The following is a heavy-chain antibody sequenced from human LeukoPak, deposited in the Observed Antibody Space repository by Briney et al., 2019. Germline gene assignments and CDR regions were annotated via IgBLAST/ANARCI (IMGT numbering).Heavy chain of an antibody. CDR2: ISAYTGNT. Sequence: ASVKVSCKASGYTFSKYTITWVRQAPGQGLEWMGWISAYTGNTNYAQKFQGRVTMTTDTSTSTAYMELRSLRGDDTAVYYCANNIVVAGTLDYWGQGTLVTVSS. J-gene: IGHJ4*02. D-gene: IGHD6-19*01. CDR3: ANNIVVAGTLDY. V-gene: IGHV1-18*01. CDR1: GYTFSKYT.